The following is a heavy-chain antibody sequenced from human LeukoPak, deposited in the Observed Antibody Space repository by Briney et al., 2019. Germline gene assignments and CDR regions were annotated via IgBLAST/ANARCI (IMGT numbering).Heavy chain of an antibody. V-gene: IGHV1-8*01. CDR2: MNPNSGNT. D-gene: IGHD6-6*01. CDR1: GYTFTSYD. CDR3: ARSRGVAARRPGLHSDS. J-gene: IGHJ4*02. Sequence: ASVKVSCKASGYTFTSYDINWVRQATGQGLEWMGWMNPNSGNTGYAQKFQGRVTMTRNTSISTAYMELSSLRSEDTAVYYCARSRGVAARRPGLHSDSWGQGTLVTVSS.